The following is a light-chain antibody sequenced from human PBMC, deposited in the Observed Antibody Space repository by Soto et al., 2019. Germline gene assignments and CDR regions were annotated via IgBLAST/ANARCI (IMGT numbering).Light chain of an antibody. CDR1: TSNIGAGYD. Sequence: QSVLTQPPSVSGAPGQRVTFSCTGSTSNIGAGYDVHWYQQLPGTSPKLLIFGNSNRPSGVPDRFSASRSGSSASLAITGLQAGDEGDYYCAAWDASLGGFYVFGSGTKVTVL. V-gene: IGLV1-40*01. CDR3: AAWDASLGGFYV. J-gene: IGLJ1*01. CDR2: GNS.